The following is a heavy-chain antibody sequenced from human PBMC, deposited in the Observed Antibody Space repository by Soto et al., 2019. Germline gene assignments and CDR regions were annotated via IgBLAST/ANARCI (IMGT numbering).Heavy chain of an antibody. J-gene: IGHJ4*02. CDR1: GFTFSTYA. CDR3: AKAINNWNDDGCFDY. D-gene: IGHD1-20*01. CDR2: ISTTGDNT. V-gene: IGHV3-23*01. Sequence: PGGSLRLSCAASGFTFSTYAMSWVRQAPGKGLEWVAVISTTGDNTHYADSVKGRFTISRDNCKNTLYLQMNSLRADDTAVYYCAKAINNWNDDGCFDYWGQGTLVTVSS.